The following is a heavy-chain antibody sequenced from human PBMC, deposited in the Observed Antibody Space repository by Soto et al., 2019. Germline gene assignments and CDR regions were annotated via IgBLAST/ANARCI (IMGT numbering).Heavy chain of an antibody. CDR2: VYDSGTS. Sequence: ETLSLTCTVSGGSMNSYYWTWVRQPPGKGLEWVGYVYDSGTSKYNASLESRITMSLDKSRNQFSLSLSYVTAADTAVYFCARYSPPKKSFDSNPGWLDPWGQGTLVTVSS. CDR1: GGSMNSYY. D-gene: IGHD2-21*01. J-gene: IGHJ5*02. CDR3: ARYSPPKKSFDSNPGWLDP. V-gene: IGHV4-59*01.